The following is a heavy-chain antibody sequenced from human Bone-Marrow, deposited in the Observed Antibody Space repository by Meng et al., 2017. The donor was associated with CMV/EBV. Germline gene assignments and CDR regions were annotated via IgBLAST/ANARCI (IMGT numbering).Heavy chain of an antibody. V-gene: IGHV3-21*01. CDR3: ARVNNDFYDFWNGYLDI. D-gene: IGHD3-3*01. CDR1: GFTFSTYS. Sequence: GGSLRLSCAASGFTFSTYSMTWVRQAPGMGLEWVSSITSRGTYIYYADSLKGRFTISRDNAKNSLSLQMNSLRVEDTAVYYCARVNNDFYDFWNGYLDIWGQGTLVTVSS. J-gene: IGHJ4*02. CDR2: ITSRGTYI.